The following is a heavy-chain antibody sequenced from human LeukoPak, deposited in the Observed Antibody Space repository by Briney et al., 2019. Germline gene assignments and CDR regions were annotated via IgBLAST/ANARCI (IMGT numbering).Heavy chain of an antibody. CDR1: GFTFTTYW. J-gene: IGHJ4*02. CDR2: IKQDGTEK. V-gene: IGHV3-7*01. Sequence: GGSLRLSCAASGFTFTTYWMSWVRQPPGKGLEWVANIKQDGTEKYYVDSVKGRFTISRDNAKNSLYLQMNSLRAEDTAVYYCASSLGSSSWYLSDYFDYWGQGTLVTVSS. CDR3: ASSLGSSSWYLSDYFDY. D-gene: IGHD6-13*01.